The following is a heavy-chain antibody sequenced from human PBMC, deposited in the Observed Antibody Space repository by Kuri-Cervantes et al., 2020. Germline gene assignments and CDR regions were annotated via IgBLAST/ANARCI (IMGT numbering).Heavy chain of an antibody. CDR2: ISHSGSA. CDR1: GGSSNSDNW. V-gene: IGHV4-4*02. J-gene: IGHJ4*02. CDR3: ARDDLGFGELLFFDY. Sequence: SQTFSLTCAVSGGSSNSDNWWSWVRQPPERGLGWIGEISHSGSANYNPSLNSRVTISVDKSKNQFSLKLSSVTAADTAVYYCARDDLGFGELLFFDYWGQGTLVTVSS. D-gene: IGHD3-10*01.